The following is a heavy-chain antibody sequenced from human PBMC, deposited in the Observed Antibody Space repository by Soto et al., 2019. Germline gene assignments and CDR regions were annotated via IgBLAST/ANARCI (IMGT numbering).Heavy chain of an antibody. D-gene: IGHD2-15*01. CDR3: ARTLDSGGSVGTNWFDP. CDR1: GDSISSGAYS. CDR2: IYHRGTS. J-gene: IGHJ5*02. V-gene: IGHV4-30-2*01. Sequence: QLQLQESGSGLVKPSETLSLTCTVSGDSISSGAYSWSWIRLPPGKLLEWIGYIYHRGTSHYNPSLKSRVTMSVDRSRNQFSLNLGSVTAADTAVYYCARTLDSGGSVGTNWFDPWGEGTLVTVSS.